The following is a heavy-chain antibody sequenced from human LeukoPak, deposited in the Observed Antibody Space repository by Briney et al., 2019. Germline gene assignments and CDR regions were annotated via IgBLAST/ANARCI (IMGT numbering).Heavy chain of an antibody. J-gene: IGHJ4*02. Sequence: PGGSLRLSCAASGFTFSSYVMSWVRQAPGKGLEWVSFISASGGNTHYAGSAKGRFTLSRDNSKNTLYLQMNSLRAEDTAVYYCAKHYYDSSGYFYYFDYWGQGTLVTVSS. CDR2: ISASGGNT. CDR1: GFTFSSYV. D-gene: IGHD3-22*01. CDR3: AKHYYDSSGYFYYFDY. V-gene: IGHV3-23*01.